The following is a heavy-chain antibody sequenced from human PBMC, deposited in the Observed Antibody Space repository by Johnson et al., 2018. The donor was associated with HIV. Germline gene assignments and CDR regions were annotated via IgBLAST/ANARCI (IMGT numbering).Heavy chain of an antibody. Sequence: QVQLVESGGGVVQPGRSLRLSCVASGFSLGAYAIHWVRQAPGKGLEWVALISYDGTDKFYATSVKGRFTVSRYNSKSTLYLQMNSLRPEDTAVYYCARERSTYYNFWSGPQGHDAFDIWGQGTMVTISS. J-gene: IGHJ3*02. CDR2: ISYDGTDK. D-gene: IGHD3-3*01. CDR1: GFSLGAYA. V-gene: IGHV3-30*04. CDR3: ARERSTYYNFWSGPQGHDAFDI.